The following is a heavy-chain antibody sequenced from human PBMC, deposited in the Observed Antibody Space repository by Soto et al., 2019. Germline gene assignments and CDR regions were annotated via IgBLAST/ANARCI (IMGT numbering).Heavy chain of an antibody. V-gene: IGHV1-8*01. Sequence: ASVKVSCKASGYIFTSSDINWVRQATGQGLEWMGWMNPYSGNTAYAQKFQGRVAMSRNTSLGTAYMELSGLKSEDTAVYYCARMGVVPPAYYGGMDAWGQRTTVTVSS. D-gene: IGHD2-2*01. CDR2: MNPYSGNT. CDR3: ARMGVVPPAYYGGMDA. CDR1: GYIFTSSD. J-gene: IGHJ6*02.